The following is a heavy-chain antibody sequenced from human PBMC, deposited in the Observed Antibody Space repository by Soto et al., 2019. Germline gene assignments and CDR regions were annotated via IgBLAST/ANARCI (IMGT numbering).Heavy chain of an antibody. CDR3: ARSNDYVWGSYRYAFDN. V-gene: IGHV3-33*01. CDR1: GFTFSSYG. CDR2: IWYDGSNK. J-gene: IGHJ3*02. Sequence: QVQLVESGGGVVQPGRSLRLSCAASGFTFSSYGMHWVRQAPGKGLEWVAVIWYDGSNKYYADSVKGRFTISRDNSKNTLYLQMNSLRAEDTDVDYCARSNDYVWGSYRYAFDNWGQGTMVTVSS. D-gene: IGHD3-16*02.